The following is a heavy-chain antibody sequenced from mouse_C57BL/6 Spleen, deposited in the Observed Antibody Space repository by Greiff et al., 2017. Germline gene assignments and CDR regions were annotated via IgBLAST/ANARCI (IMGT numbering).Heavy chain of an antibody. CDR3: ARKEYYDGSLYFDD. CDR2: IHPNSGST. D-gene: IGHD2-3*01. V-gene: IGHV1-64*01. CDR1: GYTFTSYW. J-gene: IGHJ2*01. Sequence: QVQLQQPGAELVKPGASVKLSCKASGYTFTSYWMHWVKQRPGQGLEWIGMIHPNSGSTNYNEKFKSKATLTVDKSSSTAYMQLSSLTSEDSAVYYCARKEYYDGSLYFDDWGQGTTLTVAS.